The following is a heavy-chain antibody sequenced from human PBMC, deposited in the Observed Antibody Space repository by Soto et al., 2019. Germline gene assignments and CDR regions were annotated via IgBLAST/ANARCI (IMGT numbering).Heavy chain of an antibody. Sequence: SGPTLVNPTQTLTLTFTFSGFSLSTSGVGVGWIRQPPGKALEWLALIYWNDDKRYSPSLKSRLTITKDTSKNQVVLTMTNMDPVDTATYYCASLKGKQPVFGDYFDYWGQGTLVSVSS. J-gene: IGHJ4*02. D-gene: IGHD6-6*01. CDR3: ASLKGKQPVFGDYFDY. CDR1: GFSLSTSGVG. V-gene: IGHV2-5*01. CDR2: IYWNDDK.